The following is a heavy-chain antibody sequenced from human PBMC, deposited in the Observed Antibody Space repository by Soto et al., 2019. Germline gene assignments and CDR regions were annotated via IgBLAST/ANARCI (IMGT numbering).Heavy chain of an antibody. J-gene: IGHJ4*02. CDR2: LFSSGST. D-gene: IGHD3-22*01. CDR3: ARGKGSSGGYFDY. CDR1: GGSVSSGSYY. Sequence: QVQVQESGPGLVKPSETLSLTCTVSGGSVSSGSYYWSWIRQPPGKGLEWIGYLFSSGSTNYNPSLKRRVTISLDTSKNQFSLRLSSVTAADTAVYYCARGKGSSGGYFDYWGQGTLVTVSS. V-gene: IGHV4-61*01.